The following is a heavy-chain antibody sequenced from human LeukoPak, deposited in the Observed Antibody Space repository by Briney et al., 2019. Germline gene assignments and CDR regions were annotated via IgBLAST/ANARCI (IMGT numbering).Heavy chain of an antibody. Sequence: GGSLRLSCAASGFTFSSYAMSWVRQAPGKGLGWVSAISDGGGTTYYADSVQGRFTISRDYSMNTLFLQMNSLRADDTAVYYCAKVGTGDLFRALDYWGQGTLVTVSS. CDR2: ISDGGGTT. CDR1: GFTFSSYA. V-gene: IGHV3-23*01. CDR3: AKVGTGDLFRALDY. D-gene: IGHD1-14*01. J-gene: IGHJ4*02.